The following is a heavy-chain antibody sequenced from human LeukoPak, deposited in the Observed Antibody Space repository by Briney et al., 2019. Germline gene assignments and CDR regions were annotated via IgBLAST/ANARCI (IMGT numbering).Heavy chain of an antibody. CDR2: INPNNGGT. D-gene: IGHD5-12*01. J-gene: IGHJ4*02. CDR1: GYTFTGYC. V-gene: IGHV1-2*02. CDR3: ARDKYTGYETFDY. Sequence: ASVTVSCKASGYTFTGYCIHWVRQAPGQGLEWMGWINPNNGGTNYAQKFQGRVTMTRDTSISTAYMELNRLTSDDTVVYYCARDKYTGYETFDYWGQGTPVTVSS.